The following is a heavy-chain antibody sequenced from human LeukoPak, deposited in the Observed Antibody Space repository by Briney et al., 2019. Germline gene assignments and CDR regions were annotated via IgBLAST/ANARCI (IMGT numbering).Heavy chain of an antibody. CDR1: GFTFSSYA. V-gene: IGHV3-23*01. CDR3: AKDSKGGLGVTKTMDV. D-gene: IGHD4-11*01. J-gene: IGHJ6*04. CDR2: ISGSGGST. Sequence: GGSLRLSCAASGFTFSSYAMSWVRQAPGKGLEWVSAISGSGGSTYYADSVKGRFTISRDNSKNTLYPQMNSLRAEDTAVYYCAKDSKGGLGVTKTMDVWGKGTTVTVSS.